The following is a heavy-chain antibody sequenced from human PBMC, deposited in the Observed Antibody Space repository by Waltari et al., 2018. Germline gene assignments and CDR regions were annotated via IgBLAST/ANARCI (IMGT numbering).Heavy chain of an antibody. D-gene: IGHD2-15*01. CDR1: GYSIRSGYY. CDR2: IYHSGST. Sequence: QVQLQASGPGLVKPSETLSLTCAVSGYSIRSGYYWGWIRQPPGKGLEWIGSIYHSGSTYYNPSLKSRVTISVDTSKNQFSLKLSSVTAADTAVYYCAVVADAFDIWGQGTMVTVSS. CDR3: AVVADAFDI. V-gene: IGHV4-38-2*01. J-gene: IGHJ3*02.